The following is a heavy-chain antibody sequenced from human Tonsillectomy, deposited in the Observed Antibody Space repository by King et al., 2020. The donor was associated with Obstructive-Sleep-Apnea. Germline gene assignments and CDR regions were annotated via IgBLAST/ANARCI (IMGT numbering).Heavy chain of an antibody. CDR2: IYYSGST. D-gene: IGHD3-3*01. J-gene: IGHJ5*02. CDR3: ARDYDFWSGYYTNWFDP. Sequence: QLQESGPGLVKPSEILSLTCTVSGGSIRSSNYYWGWIRQPPGKGLEWIGSIYYSGSTHYNPSLKSRVTISLDTSKNKFSLKLSSVTAADTAVYYCARDYDFWSGYYTNWFDPWGQGTLVTVSS. V-gene: IGHV4-39*07. CDR1: GGSIRSSNYY.